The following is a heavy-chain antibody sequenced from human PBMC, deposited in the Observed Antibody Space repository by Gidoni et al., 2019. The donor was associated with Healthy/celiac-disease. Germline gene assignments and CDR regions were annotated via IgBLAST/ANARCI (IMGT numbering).Heavy chain of an antibody. Sequence: EVQLVESGGGLVQPGRSLRLSCAASGFTFDDYAMHWVRQAPGKGLEWVSGISWNSGSIGYADSVKGRFTISRDNAKNSLYLQMNSLRAEDTALYYCAKACSGGSCYSTSYYFDYWGQGTLVTVSS. CDR1: GFTFDDYA. D-gene: IGHD2-15*01. CDR2: ISWNSGSI. V-gene: IGHV3-9*01. CDR3: AKACSGGSCYSTSYYFDY. J-gene: IGHJ4*02.